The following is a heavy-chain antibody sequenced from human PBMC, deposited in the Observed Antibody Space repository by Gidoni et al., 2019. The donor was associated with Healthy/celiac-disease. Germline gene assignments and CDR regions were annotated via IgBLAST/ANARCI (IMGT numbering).Heavy chain of an antibody. V-gene: IGHV3-30*02. D-gene: IGHD2-21*01. J-gene: IGHJ4*02. CDR3: AKRGRHNYYFDY. CDR1: GFTFSSYG. CDR2: IRYDGSNK. Sequence: VQLVESGGGVVQPGGSRRLSCAASGFTFSSYGMHWVRQAPGKGVEWGAFIRYDGSNKYYADSVKGRFTISRDNSKNTLYLQMNSLRAEDTAVYYCAKRGRHNYYFDYWGQGTLVTVSS.